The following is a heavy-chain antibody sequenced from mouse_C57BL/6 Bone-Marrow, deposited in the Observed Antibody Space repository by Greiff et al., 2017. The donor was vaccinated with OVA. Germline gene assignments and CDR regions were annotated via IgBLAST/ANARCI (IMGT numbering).Heavy chain of an antibody. CDR2: IYPGSGNT. Sequence: VQLVESGAELVRPGASVKLSCKASGYTFTDYYINWVKQRPGQGLEWIARIYPGSGNTYYNEKFKGKATLTAEKSSSTAYMQLSSLTSEDSAVYFCARVYGNYYYFDYWGQGTTLTVSS. CDR1: GYTFTDYY. CDR3: ARVYGNYYYFDY. J-gene: IGHJ2*01. V-gene: IGHV1-76*01. D-gene: IGHD2-1*01.